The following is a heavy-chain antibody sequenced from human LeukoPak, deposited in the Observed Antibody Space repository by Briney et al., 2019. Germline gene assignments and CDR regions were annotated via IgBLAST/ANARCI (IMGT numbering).Heavy chain of an antibody. CDR3: ARQYYDFWSGSMAGGYYYYYYMDV. J-gene: IGHJ6*03. CDR2: ISAYNGNT. V-gene: IGHV1-18*01. CDR1: GYTLTSYG. Sequence: ASVKVSCKASGYTLTSYGISWVRQAPGQGLEWMGRISAYNGNTNYAQKLQGRVTMTTDTSTSTAYMELRSLRSDDTAVYYCARQYYDFWSGSMAGGYYYYYYMDVWGKGTTVTVSS. D-gene: IGHD3-3*01.